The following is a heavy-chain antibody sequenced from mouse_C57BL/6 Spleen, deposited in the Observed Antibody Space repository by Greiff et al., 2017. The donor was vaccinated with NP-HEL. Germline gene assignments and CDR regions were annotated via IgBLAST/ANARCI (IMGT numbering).Heavy chain of an antibody. V-gene: IGHV1-59*01. CDR2: IDPSDSYT. J-gene: IGHJ4*01. D-gene: IGHD2-4*01. CDR3: ASGIYYDYTYYYAMDY. Sequence: QVQLQQPGAELVRPGTSVKLSCKASGYTFTSYWMHWVKQRPGQGLEWIGVIDPSDSYTNYNQKFKGKATLTVDTSSSTAYMQLSSLTSEDSAVYYCASGIYYDYTYYYAMDYWGQGTSVTVSS. CDR1: GYTFTSYW.